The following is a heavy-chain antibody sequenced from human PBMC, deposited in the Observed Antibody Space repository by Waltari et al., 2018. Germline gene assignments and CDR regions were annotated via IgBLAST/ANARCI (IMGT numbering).Heavy chain of an antibody. CDR2: IYTSGST. J-gene: IGHJ6*03. V-gene: IGHV4-4*07. D-gene: IGHD3-22*01. CDR1: GGSISSYY. Sequence: QVQLQESGPGLVKPSETLSLTCTVSGGSISSYYWSWIRQPAGKGLEWIGRIYTSGSTNYNPSLKSRVTMSVDTSKNQFSLKLSSVTAAYTAVYYCARASYYDSSGYYDYYYYYMDVWGKGTTVTVSS. CDR3: ARASYYDSSGYYDYYYYYMDV.